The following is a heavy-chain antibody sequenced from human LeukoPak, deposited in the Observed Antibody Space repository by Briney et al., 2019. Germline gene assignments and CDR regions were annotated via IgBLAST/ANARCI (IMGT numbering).Heavy chain of an antibody. V-gene: IGHV4-59*01. J-gene: IGHJ4*02. Sequence: SETLSLTCTVSGGSISSYYWSWIRQPPGKGLEWIGYIYYSGSTNYNPSLKSRVTISVDTSKNQFSLKLSSVTAADTAVYYCASRNSDYYDSSGAYFDYWGQGTLVTVSS. CDR3: ASRNSDYYDSSGAYFDY. CDR1: GGSISSYY. CDR2: IYYSGST. D-gene: IGHD3-22*01.